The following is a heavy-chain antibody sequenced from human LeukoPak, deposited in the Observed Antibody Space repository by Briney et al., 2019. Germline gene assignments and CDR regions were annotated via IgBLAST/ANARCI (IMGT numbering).Heavy chain of an antibody. D-gene: IGHD3-22*01. Sequence: PSETLSLTCTVSGGSISSYYWSWIRQPAGKGLEWIGRIYTSGSTNYNPSLKSRVTMSEDTSKNQFSLKLSSVTAADTAVYYCAREVYYYDSSGYFDWGQGTLVTVSS. CDR1: GGSISSYY. V-gene: IGHV4-4*07. CDR3: AREVYYYDSSGYFD. J-gene: IGHJ4*02. CDR2: IYTSGST.